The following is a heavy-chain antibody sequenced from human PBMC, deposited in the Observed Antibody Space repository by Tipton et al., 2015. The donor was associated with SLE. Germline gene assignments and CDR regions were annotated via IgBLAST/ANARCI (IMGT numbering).Heavy chain of an antibody. CDR1: GFKFSDYY. V-gene: IGHV3-11*04. J-gene: IGHJ4*02. Sequence: GSLRLSCAASGFKFSDYYMSWIRQAPGKGLEWVSYISGGGDRVHYADSVQGRFTISRDNANNSLFLEMHDLRAEDMGVYYCARWASVDSWGQGTLVTVSS. D-gene: IGHD1-26*01. CDR2: ISGGGDRV. CDR3: ARWASVDS.